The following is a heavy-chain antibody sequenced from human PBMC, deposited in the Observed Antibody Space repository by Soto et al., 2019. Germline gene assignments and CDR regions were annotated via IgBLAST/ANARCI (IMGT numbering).Heavy chain of an antibody. V-gene: IGHV4-39*01. J-gene: IGHJ4*02. CDR3: ARLTVVVVAATIDY. CDR2: IYYSGST. D-gene: IGHD2-15*01. Sequence: SETLSLTCTVSGGSISSSSYYWGWIRQPPGKGLEWIGSIYYSGSTYYNPSLKSRVTISVDTSKNQFSLKLSSVTAADTAVYYCARLTVVVVAATIDYWGQGTLVTVSS. CDR1: GGSISSSSYY.